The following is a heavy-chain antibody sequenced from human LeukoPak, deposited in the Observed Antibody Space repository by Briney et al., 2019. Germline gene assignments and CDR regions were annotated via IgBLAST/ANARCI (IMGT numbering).Heavy chain of an antibody. D-gene: IGHD6-19*01. Sequence: ASVKVSCKVSGYTLTELSMHWVRQAPGKGLEWMGGFDPEDGETIYAQKFQGRVTMTEDTSTDTAYMELSSLRSEDTAVYYCATAAPRGSGWYVAFDIWGQGTMVTVSS. CDR2: FDPEDGET. CDR3: ATAAPRGSGWYVAFDI. J-gene: IGHJ3*02. CDR1: GYTLTELS. V-gene: IGHV1-24*01.